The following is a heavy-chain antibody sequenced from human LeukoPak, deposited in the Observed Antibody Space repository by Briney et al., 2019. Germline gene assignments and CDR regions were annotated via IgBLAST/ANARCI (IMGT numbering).Heavy chain of an antibody. CDR2: MNPNSGNT. CDR3: ARVGSDYYDFWSGSPASMDV. J-gene: IGHJ6*02. V-gene: IGHV1-8*01. D-gene: IGHD3-3*01. CDR1: GYTFTSYD. Sequence: ASVTVSCKASGYTFTSYDINWVRQATGQGLEWMGWMNPNSGNTGYAQKFQGRVTMTRNTSISTAYMELSSLRSEDTAVYYCARVGSDYYDFWSGSPASMDVWGQGTTVTVSS.